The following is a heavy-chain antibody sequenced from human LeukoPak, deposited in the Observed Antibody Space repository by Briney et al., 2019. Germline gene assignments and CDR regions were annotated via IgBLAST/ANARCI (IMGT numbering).Heavy chain of an antibody. V-gene: IGHV3-23*01. D-gene: IGHD3-16*01. J-gene: IGHJ4*02. Sequence: GGSLRLSCAASGFTFSSYAMNWVRQAPVKGLEWVSGLSGSGDIRYYADSVKGRFSISRDNSKKTLYLQMNGLTAEDTAVYYCAKEESWYYFKCWGQGTLVTVSS. CDR2: LSGSGDIR. CDR1: GFTFSSYA. CDR3: AKEESWYYFKC.